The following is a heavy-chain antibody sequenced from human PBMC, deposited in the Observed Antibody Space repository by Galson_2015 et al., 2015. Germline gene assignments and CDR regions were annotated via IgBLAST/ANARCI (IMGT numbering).Heavy chain of an antibody. CDR3: AKDITKRGLTGLDY. CDR2: ITWDGGTT. D-gene: IGHD3-9*01. Sequence: SLRLSCAASGFTFDDYTMHWVRQAPGKGLEWVSLITWDGGTTYYADSVKGRFTISRDNSKNSLFLQMNSLRTDDTALYYCAKDITKRGLTGLDYWGQGTLVTVSS. J-gene: IGHJ4*02. V-gene: IGHV3-43*01. CDR1: GFTFDDYT.